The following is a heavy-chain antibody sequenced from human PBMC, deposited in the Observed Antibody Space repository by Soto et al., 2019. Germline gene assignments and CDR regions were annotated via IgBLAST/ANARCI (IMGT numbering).Heavy chain of an antibody. CDR3: ARHYDILTGYYIPYYFDY. D-gene: IGHD3-9*01. CDR1: GGSISIYY. Sequence: PSETLSLTCTVSGGSISIYYWSWIRQPPGKGLEWIGYIYYSGSTNYNPSLKSRVTISVDTSKNQFSLKLSSVTAADTAVYYCARHYDILTGYYIPYYFDYWGQGTLVTVSS. CDR2: IYYSGST. V-gene: IGHV4-59*08. J-gene: IGHJ4*02.